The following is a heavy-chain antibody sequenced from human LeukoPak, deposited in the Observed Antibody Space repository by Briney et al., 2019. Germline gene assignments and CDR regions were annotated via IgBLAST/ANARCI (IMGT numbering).Heavy chain of an antibody. CDR2: ITPIFGTA. CDR1: GYTFTDHN. CDR3: ARAALRYFDWLLTNPLDY. V-gene: IGHV1-69*06. J-gene: IGHJ4*02. D-gene: IGHD3-9*01. Sequence: GASVKVSCKTSGYTFTDHNLHWVRQAPGQGLEWMGGITPIFGTANYAQKFQGRVTITADKSTSTAYMELSSLRSEDTAVYYCARAALRYFDWLLTNPLDYWGQGTLVTVSS.